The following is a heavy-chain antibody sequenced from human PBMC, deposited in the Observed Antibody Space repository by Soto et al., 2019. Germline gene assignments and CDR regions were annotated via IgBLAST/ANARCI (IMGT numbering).Heavy chain of an antibody. CDR2: IYYSGST. CDR1: GGSIRSGDYY. V-gene: IGHV4-30-4*01. CDR3: ARASSSSPFDY. Sequence: QVQLQESGPGLVKPSQTLSLTCTVSGGSIRSGDYYWSWIRQPPGKGLEWIGYIYYSGSTYYTPSLKSRVTISVDTSKNQFSLKLSAVTAADTAVYYCARASSSSPFDYWGQGTLVTVSS. D-gene: IGHD6-13*01. J-gene: IGHJ4*02.